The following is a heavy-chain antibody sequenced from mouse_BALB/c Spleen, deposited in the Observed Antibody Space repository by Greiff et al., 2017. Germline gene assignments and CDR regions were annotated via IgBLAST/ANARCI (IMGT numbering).Heavy chain of an antibody. CDR2: INPSNGRT. D-gene: IGHD1-1*01. CDR3: AREDYGSSYGYFDV. J-gene: IGHJ1*01. Sequence: QVQLKQPGAELVKPGASVKLSCKASGYTFTSYWMHWVKQRPGQGLEWIGEINPSNGRTNYNEKFKSKATLTVDKSSSTAYMQLSSLTSEDSAVYYCAREDYGSSYGYFDVWGAGTTVTVSS. V-gene: IGHV1S81*02. CDR1: GYTFTSYW.